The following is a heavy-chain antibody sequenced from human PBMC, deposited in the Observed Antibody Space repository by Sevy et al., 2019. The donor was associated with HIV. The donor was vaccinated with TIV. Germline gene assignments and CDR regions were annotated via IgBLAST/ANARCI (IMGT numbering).Heavy chain of an antibody. V-gene: IGHV3-23*01. CDR1: GFAFYDYS. J-gene: IGHJ4*02. CDR3: AREGCTRPHDY. CDR2: LSFGCGKI. D-gene: IGHD2-8*01. Sequence: GGSLRLSCAASGFAFYDYSMCWIRQAPGKGLEWVATLSFGCGKINYADSVKGRFTISRDNSKNSFYLQMDNLRVEDTALYYCAREGCTRPHDYWGQGTRVTVSS.